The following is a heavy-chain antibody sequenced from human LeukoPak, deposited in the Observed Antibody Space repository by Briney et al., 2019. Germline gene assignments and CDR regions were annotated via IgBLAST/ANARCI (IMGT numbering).Heavy chain of an antibody. CDR1: GFTFDDYA. V-gene: IGHV3-9*03. CDR3: AKDVASRFGGTSGMTAFDI. D-gene: IGHD1-1*01. CDR2: ISWNSGII. Sequence: GGSLRLSCAASGFTFDDYALHWVRQAPGKGLEWVSSISWNSGIIAYADSVKGRFTISRDNAKNSLYLQMNSLRAEDMALYYCAKDVASRFGGTSGMTAFDIWGQGTMVTVSS. J-gene: IGHJ3*02.